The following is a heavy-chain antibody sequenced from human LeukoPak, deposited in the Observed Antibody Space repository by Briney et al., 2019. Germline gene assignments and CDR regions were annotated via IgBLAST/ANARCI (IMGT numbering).Heavy chain of an antibody. V-gene: IGHV3-33*06. Sequence: GRSLRLSCAVSGFTLSNYGMHWVRQAPGRGLEWVAVIWYDGTNKYYADSVKGRFTISRDNSKNTLYLQMNTLRAEDTAVYYCANDYRSGSFHDFWGQGTLVTVSS. CDR1: GFTLSNYG. CDR3: ANDYRSGSFHDF. D-gene: IGHD3-10*01. J-gene: IGHJ4*02. CDR2: IWYDGTNK.